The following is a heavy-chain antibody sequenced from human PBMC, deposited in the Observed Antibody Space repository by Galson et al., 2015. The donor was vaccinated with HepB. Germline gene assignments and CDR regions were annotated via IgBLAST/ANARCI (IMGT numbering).Heavy chain of an antibody. J-gene: IGHJ4*02. CDR1: GFTVRGNY. D-gene: IGHD2-2*01. CDR2: IYNGDRT. V-gene: IGHV3-53*01. CDR3: ARDLPGTTAGMLF. Sequence: SLRLSCAASGFTVRGNYMPWVRQAPGKGLEWVSAIYNGDRTYYADSVRGRFTISRDISKNTLSLQMNSLRVEDTAVYYCARDLPGTTAGMLFWGQGTLVNVSS.